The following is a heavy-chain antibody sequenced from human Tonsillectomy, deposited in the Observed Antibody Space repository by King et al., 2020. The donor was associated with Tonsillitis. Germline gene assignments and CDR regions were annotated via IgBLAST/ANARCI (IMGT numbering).Heavy chain of an antibody. J-gene: IGHJ5*02. D-gene: IGHD2-2*01. CDR1: A. CDR2: ISGSGGST. CDR3: AKDRRYCSSTSCYVGNWFEP. Sequence: AMSWVRQAPGKGLEWVSAISGSGGSTYYADSVKGRFTISRDNSKNTLYLQMNSLRAEDTAVYYCAKDRRYCSSTSCYVGNWFEPWGQGTLVTVSS. V-gene: IGHV3-23*01.